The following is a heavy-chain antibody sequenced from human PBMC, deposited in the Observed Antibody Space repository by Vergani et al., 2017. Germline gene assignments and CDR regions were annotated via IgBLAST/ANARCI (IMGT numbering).Heavy chain of an antibody. J-gene: IGHJ3*02. CDR1: GFTFIMNA. Sequence: EVKLLESGGDLVQPGGSLRLSCAASGFTFIMNAMSWVRQAPGTGLEFVSTLSASDRRTHYADSVKGRFTISRDISKNTLFLHMNSLRPEDTAVYYCAKVGRSEVAGTFGAFDIWGQGTMVTVSS. D-gene: IGHD6-19*01. V-gene: IGHV3-23*01. CDR2: LSASDRRT. CDR3: AKVGRSEVAGTFGAFDI.